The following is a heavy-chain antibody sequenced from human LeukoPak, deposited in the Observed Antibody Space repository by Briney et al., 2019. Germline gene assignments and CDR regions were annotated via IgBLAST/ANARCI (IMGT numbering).Heavy chain of an antibody. CDR3: ARDLDNGRQRYGFDN. Sequence: GGSLRLSCAASGFTFRRYSMNWVRQAPGKGLEWVSYVSDSSDSRTFRYYADSVKGRFTISRDNDRSSLYLQMNNLRAEDTALYYCARDLDNGRQRYGFDNWGQGTMVTVSS. CDR1: GFTFRRYS. D-gene: IGHD1-14*01. V-gene: IGHV3-21*01. J-gene: IGHJ4*02. CDR2: VSDSSDSRTFR.